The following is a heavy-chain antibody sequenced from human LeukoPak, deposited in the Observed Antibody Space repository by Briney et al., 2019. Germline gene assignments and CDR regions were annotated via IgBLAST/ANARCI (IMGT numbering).Heavy chain of an antibody. CDR1: GGSISSYY. CDR2: IYSSGST. D-gene: IGHD3-3*01. J-gene: IGHJ4*02. Sequence: SETLSLTCTVPGGSISSYYWSWIRQPAGKGLEWIGRIYSSGSTNYNPSLKSRVTMSVDTSKNQFSLKLSSVTAADTVVYYCARGTFWSGSRFDYYFDYWGQGTLVTVSS. CDR3: ARGTFWSGSRFDYYFDY. V-gene: IGHV4-4*07.